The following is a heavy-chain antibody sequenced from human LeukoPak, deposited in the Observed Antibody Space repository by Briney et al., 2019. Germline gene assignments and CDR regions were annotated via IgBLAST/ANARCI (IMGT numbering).Heavy chain of an antibody. V-gene: IGHV3-30*18. CDR3: AKDVSWNWFDP. CDR1: GSTFSSYG. J-gene: IGHJ5*02. CDR2: ISYDGSNK. Sequence: GGSLRLSCAASGSTFSSYGMHWVRQAPGKGLEWVAVISYDGSNKYYADSVKGRFTISRDNSKNTLYLQMNTLRAEDTAVYYCAKDVSWNWFDPWGQGTLVTVSS.